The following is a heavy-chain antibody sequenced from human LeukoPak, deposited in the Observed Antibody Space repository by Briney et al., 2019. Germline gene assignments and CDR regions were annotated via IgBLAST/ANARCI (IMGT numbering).Heavy chain of an antibody. Sequence: ASVKVSCKASGYTFTSYYMHWVRQAPGQGLEWMGIINPSGGSTSYAQKFQGRVTMTRNTSISTAYMELSSLRSEDTAVYYCARVWGALDYWGQGTLVTVSS. CDR1: GYTFTSYY. CDR3: ARVWGALDY. J-gene: IGHJ4*02. CDR2: INPSGGST. V-gene: IGHV1-46*01. D-gene: IGHD1-26*01.